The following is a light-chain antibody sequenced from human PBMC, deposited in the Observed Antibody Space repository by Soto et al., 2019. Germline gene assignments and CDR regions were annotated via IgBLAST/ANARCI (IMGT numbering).Light chain of an antibody. CDR2: DVS. J-gene: IGLJ1*01. V-gene: IGLV2-14*01. CDR1: SSDVGGYNY. CDR3: SSYTSSSTLENV. Sequence: QSALTQPASVSGSPGQSITISCTGTSSDVGGYNYVSWYQQHPGKAPKLMIYDVSNRPSGVSNRFSGSKSGNTASLTISWLQAEDEADYYCSSYTSSSTLENVFGTGTKVTVL.